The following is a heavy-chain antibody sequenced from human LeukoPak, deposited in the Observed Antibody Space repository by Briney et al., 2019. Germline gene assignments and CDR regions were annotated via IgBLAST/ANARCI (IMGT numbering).Heavy chain of an antibody. Sequence: ASVEVSCKASGYTFTSYYMHWVRQAPGQGLEWMGIINPSGGSTSYAQKFQGRVTMTRDTSTSTVYMELNSLRSEDTAVYYCARVSQAYSSSPHFDYWGQGTLVTVSS. CDR3: ARVSQAYSSSPHFDY. CDR1: GYTFTSYY. J-gene: IGHJ4*02. D-gene: IGHD6-6*01. CDR2: INPSGGST. V-gene: IGHV1-46*01.